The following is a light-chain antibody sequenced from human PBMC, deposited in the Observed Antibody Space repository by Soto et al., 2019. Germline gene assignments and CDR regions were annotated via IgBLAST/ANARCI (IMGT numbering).Light chain of an antibody. CDR1: SSDVGGYNY. CDR3: SSYTTSSPLV. V-gene: IGLV2-14*01. Sequence: QSALTQPASVSGSPGQSITISCTGTSSDVGGYNYVSWYQHHPGKAPKLMIYEVSNRPSGVSNRFSGSKSGNTASLTISGLQAEDEADYYCSSYTTSSPLVFGPGTKVTVL. CDR2: EVS. J-gene: IGLJ1*01.